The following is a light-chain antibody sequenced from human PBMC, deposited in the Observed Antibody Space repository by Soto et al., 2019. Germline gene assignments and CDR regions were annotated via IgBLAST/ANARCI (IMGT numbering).Light chain of an antibody. CDR3: CSYAGSFTWV. CDR1: SSDVGGYSY. CDR2: DVS. V-gene: IGLV2-11*01. Sequence: QSALTQPRSVYGSPGQSVTISCTGTSSDVGGYSYVSWYQQHPGKAPKLMIYDVSKRPSGVPDRFSGSKSGNTASLTISGLLAEDEADYYCCSYAGSFTWVFGGGTKVTVL. J-gene: IGLJ3*02.